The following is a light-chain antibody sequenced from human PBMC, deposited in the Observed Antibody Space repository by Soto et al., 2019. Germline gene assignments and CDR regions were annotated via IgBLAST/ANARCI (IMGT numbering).Light chain of an antibody. V-gene: IGKV3-20*01. Sequence: EVVLTQSPGTVSLSPGERATLSCRASQSVSSSYVAWYQQKRGQAPRLLMYGASSRATGIPDRFSGSGSGTDFTLTISRLEPEDFVLYYCQHFRAFGQGTRLEIK. CDR2: GAS. CDR1: QSVSSSY. CDR3: QHFRA. J-gene: IGKJ5*01.